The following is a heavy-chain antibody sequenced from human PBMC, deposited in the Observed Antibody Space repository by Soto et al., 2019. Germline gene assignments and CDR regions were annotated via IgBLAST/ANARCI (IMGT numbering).Heavy chain of an antibody. D-gene: IGHD1-26*01. V-gene: IGHV4-59*01. Sequence: SETLSLTCTVSGGSISSYYWSWIRQPPGKGLEWIGYIYYSGSTNYNPSLKSRVTISVDTSKNQFSLKLSSVTSADTAVYYCAKGITAVGNWIDPWGQGTLVTVSS. CDR1: GGSISSYY. J-gene: IGHJ5*02. CDR3: AKGITAVGNWIDP. CDR2: IYYSGST.